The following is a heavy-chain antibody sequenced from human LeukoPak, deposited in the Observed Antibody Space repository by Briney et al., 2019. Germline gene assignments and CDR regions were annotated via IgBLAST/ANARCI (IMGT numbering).Heavy chain of an antibody. V-gene: IGHV4-31*03. Sequence: SETLSLTCTVSGGSISSGGYYWSWLRQHPGKGLEWIGYIYYSGSTYYNPSLKSRVTISVDTSKNQFSLKLSSVTAADTAMYYCARGGVVQDQNNWFDPWGQGTLVTVSS. D-gene: IGHD2-15*01. CDR2: IYYSGST. J-gene: IGHJ5*02. CDR1: GGSISSGGYY. CDR3: ARGGVVQDQNNWFDP.